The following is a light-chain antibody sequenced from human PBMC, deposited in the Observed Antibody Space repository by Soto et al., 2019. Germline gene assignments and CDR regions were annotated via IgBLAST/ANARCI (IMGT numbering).Light chain of an antibody. CDR2: AAA. Sequence: EILLTQSPGTLSLSPSETATLSCRASQGVRYNYLAWYQQRPGQPPRLLIYAAASRASGIPDRFSGSVSGTDFTLTIRSLEPEDFAVYYCQQRRSWPPTITFGQGTRLEIK. CDR1: QGVRYNY. CDR3: QQRRSWPPTIT. V-gene: IGKV3D-20*02. J-gene: IGKJ5*01.